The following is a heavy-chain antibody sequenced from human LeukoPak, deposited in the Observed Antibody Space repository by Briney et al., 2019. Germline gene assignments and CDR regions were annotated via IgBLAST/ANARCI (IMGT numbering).Heavy chain of an antibody. CDR3: AKGDSSSWPYYFDY. CDR1: GFSFSGFW. V-gene: IGHV3-7*01. D-gene: IGHD6-13*01. CDR2: IKYDGSEK. Sequence: GSLRLSCAASGFSFSGFWINWVRQSPGKGLEWVANIKYDGSEKYYVDSVKGRFIISRDNAKNSLYLQMNSLRAEDTAVYYCAKGDSSSWPYYFDYWGQGTLVTVSS. J-gene: IGHJ4*02.